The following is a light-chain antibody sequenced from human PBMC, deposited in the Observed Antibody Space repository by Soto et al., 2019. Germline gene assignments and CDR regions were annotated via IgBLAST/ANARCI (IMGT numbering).Light chain of an antibody. J-gene: IGLJ2*01. CDR2: GNT. Sequence: QSVLTQPPSVSGAPGQRVTIYCTGSSSNIGAGYDVHWYQQLPVTAPKLLIYGNTIRPSGVPDRFSGSKSGTSDSLAVTGLQAEDEADYYCQSYDSSLITSVFGGGTKLTVL. V-gene: IGLV1-40*01. CDR1: SSNIGAGYD. CDR3: QSYDSSLITSV.